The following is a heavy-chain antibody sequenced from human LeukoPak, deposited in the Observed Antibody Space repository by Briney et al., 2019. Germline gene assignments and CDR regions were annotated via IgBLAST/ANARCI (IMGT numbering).Heavy chain of an antibody. V-gene: IGHV3-30*02. J-gene: IGHJ4*02. Sequence: GGSLRLSCAASEFTFSSFGMHWVRQAPGKGLEWLAFIGYDGSDKYHADSVRGRFTISRDNSKNTLYLQMNSLRVQDTAVYYCAKDSTNWSFDYWGQGTLVTVSS. CDR3: AKDSTNWSFDY. CDR1: EFTFSSFG. CDR2: IGYDGSDK. D-gene: IGHD6-13*01.